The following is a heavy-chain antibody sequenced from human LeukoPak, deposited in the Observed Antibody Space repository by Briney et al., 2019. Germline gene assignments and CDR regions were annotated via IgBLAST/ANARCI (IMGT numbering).Heavy chain of an antibody. Sequence: GGSLRLSCVASGFTFSNYGMHWVRQAPGKGLEWVAVIWYDGSNKDYADSVKGRFTISRDNSKNTLHLQMNSLRAEDTAVYYCAKDAYGDLLINWYFDLWGRGSLVTVSP. CDR1: GFTFSNYG. J-gene: IGHJ2*01. CDR2: IWYDGSNK. CDR3: AKDAYGDLLINWYFDL. V-gene: IGHV3-33*06. D-gene: IGHD4-17*01.